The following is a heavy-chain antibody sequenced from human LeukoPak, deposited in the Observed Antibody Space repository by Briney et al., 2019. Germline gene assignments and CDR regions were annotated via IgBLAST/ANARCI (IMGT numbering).Heavy chain of an antibody. CDR3: ARRDSSGVVPRWDY. V-gene: IGHV4-39*01. CDR1: GGSIISSSYY. CDR2: IYYSGST. D-gene: IGHD6-25*01. J-gene: IGHJ4*02. Sequence: PSETLSLTCTVSGGSIISSSYYWGWIRQPPGKGLEWIGSIYYSGSTYYNPSLKSRVTISVDTSKNQFSLKLNSVTAADTAVYYCARRDSSGVVPRWDYWGQGTLVTVSS.